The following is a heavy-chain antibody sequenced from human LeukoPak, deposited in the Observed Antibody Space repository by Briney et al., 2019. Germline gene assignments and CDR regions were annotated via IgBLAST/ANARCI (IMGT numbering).Heavy chain of an antibody. CDR1: GFTFSSYA. J-gene: IGHJ4*02. D-gene: IGHD6-6*01. Sequence: GGSLRLSCAASGFTFSSYAMRWVRQAPGKGLEWVAFISYDGSNKYYADSVKGRFTISRDNAKNTLYLQMSSLRVEDTAVYYCARGSPDSSSSVDFDYWGQGTLVTVSS. V-gene: IGHV3-30*04. CDR2: ISYDGSNK. CDR3: ARGSPDSSSSVDFDY.